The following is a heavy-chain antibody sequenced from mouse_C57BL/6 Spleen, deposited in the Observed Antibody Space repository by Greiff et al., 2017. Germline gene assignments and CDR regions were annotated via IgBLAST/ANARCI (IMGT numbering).Heavy chain of an antibody. CDR3: AEDYYGSSYFDV. CDR1: GFNIKNTY. Sequence: EVMLVESVAELVRPGASVKLSCTASGFNIKNTYMHWVKQRPEQGLEWIGRIDPANGNTKYAPKFQGKATITADTSSNTAYLQLSSLTSEDTAIYYCAEDYYGSSYFDVWGTGTTVTVSS. V-gene: IGHV14-3*01. D-gene: IGHD1-1*01. J-gene: IGHJ1*03. CDR2: IDPANGNT.